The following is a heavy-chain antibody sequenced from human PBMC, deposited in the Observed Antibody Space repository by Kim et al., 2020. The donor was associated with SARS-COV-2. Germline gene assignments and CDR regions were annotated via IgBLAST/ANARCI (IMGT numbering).Heavy chain of an antibody. CDR1: GFTFGDYA. D-gene: IGHD2-2*01. V-gene: IGHV3-49*04. CDR2: IRSKAYGGTT. Sequence: GVSLRLSCTASGFTFGDYAMSWVCQAPGKGLEGVGFIRSKAYGGTTEYAASVKGRFTISRDDSKSIAYLQMNSLKTEDTAVYYWTVAYCSSTSCYRPYYYYYFMDVWGQGTTVTVSS. CDR3: TVAYCSSTSCYRPYYYYYFMDV. J-gene: IGHJ6*03.